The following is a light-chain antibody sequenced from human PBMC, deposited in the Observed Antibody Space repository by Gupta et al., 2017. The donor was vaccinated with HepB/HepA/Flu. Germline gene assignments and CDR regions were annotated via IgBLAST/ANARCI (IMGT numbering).Light chain of an antibody. CDR2: STN. J-gene: IGLJ3*02. CDR3: VLYMGSGIWV. CDR1: SGSVSTSYY. Sequence: QTVVTPEPSFSVSPGWTVTLTCGLSSGSVSTSYYPSWYQQTPGQAPRTLLYSTNTRSSGVPDRFSGSILGNKAALTITGAQADDESDYYCVLYMGSGIWVFGGGTKLTVL. V-gene: IGLV8-61*01.